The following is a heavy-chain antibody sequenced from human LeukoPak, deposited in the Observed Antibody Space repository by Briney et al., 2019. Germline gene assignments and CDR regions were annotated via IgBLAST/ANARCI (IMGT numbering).Heavy chain of an antibody. Sequence: SETLPLTCAVYGGSFSGYYWSWIRQPPGKGLEWIGEINHSGSTNYNPSLKSRVTMSVDTSKNQFSLKLSSVTAADTAVYYCARVDSSGSLFDYWGQGTLVTVSS. CDR3: ARVDSSGSLFDY. D-gene: IGHD3-22*01. V-gene: IGHV4-34*01. J-gene: IGHJ4*02. CDR1: GGSFSGYY. CDR2: INHSGST.